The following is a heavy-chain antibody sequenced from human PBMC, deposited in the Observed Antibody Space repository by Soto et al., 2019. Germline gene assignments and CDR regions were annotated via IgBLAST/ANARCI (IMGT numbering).Heavy chain of an antibody. Sequence: QVQLVQSGAEVKKPGSSVTVSCKASGGTFSSYAISWGRQAPGQGLEWMGGIIPIFGTANYAQKFQGRVTITADESTSTAYMELSSLRSEDTDVYYCARDKAGATDGGLRVFDYWGQGTLVTVSS. V-gene: IGHV1-69*01. J-gene: IGHJ4*02. CDR2: IIPIFGTA. D-gene: IGHD1-26*01. CDR1: GGTFSSYA. CDR3: ARDKAGATDGGLRVFDY.